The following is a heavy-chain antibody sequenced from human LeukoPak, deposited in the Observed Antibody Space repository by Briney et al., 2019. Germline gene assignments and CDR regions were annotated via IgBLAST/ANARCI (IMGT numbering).Heavy chain of an antibody. D-gene: IGHD6-13*01. V-gene: IGHV3-23*01. CDR3: AKGDRAIAAAGTGFDY. Sequence: PGGSLRLXCAASGFTFSSYAMSWVRQAPGKELESVSAISGSGGSTYYADSVKGRFTISRDNSKNTLYLQMNSLRAEDTAVYYCAKGDRAIAAAGTGFDYWGQGTLVTVSS. J-gene: IGHJ4*02. CDR1: GFTFSSYA. CDR2: ISGSGGST.